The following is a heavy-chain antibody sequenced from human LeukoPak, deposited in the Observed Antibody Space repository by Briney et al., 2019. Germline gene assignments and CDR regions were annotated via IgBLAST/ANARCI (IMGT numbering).Heavy chain of an antibody. V-gene: IGHV1-69*05. J-gene: IGHJ4*02. CDR3: GRKAGDCGGGSCYSIDY. CDR2: IIPIFGTA. CDR1: GGSFSSEA. Sequence: SVKLSCNAFGGSFSSEATSWVRQVPGQGLEWMGGIIPIFGTANYAQKFQGRVTITTDDSTSTAYMEVSSLRSEDTAVYYCGRKAGDCGGGSCYSIDYWGQGTLVTVSS. D-gene: IGHD2-15*01.